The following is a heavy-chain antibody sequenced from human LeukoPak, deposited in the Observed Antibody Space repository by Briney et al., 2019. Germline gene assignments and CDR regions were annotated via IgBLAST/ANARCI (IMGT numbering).Heavy chain of an antibody. CDR3: ARAAIAVAGDYHYHYMDV. CDR2: ISPYSGDT. Sequence: GASVKVSCKASGYTFTGHYMHWVRQAPGQGLEWMGWISPYSGDTDYAQRFQGRVTMTRDTSISTAYMELSRLTSDDTAVYYCARAAIAVAGDYHYHYMDVWGKGTTVTVSS. CDR1: GYTFTGHY. V-gene: IGHV1-2*02. J-gene: IGHJ6*03. D-gene: IGHD6-19*01.